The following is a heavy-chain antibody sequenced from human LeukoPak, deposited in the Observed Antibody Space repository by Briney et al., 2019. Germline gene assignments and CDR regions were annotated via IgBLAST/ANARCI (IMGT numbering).Heavy chain of an antibody. J-gene: IGHJ4*02. CDR1: GGSISSYY. D-gene: IGHD3-22*01. V-gene: IGHV4-59*01. CDR2: IYYSGST. CDR3: ARRTYFYDSSGYYFDY. Sequence: SETLSLTCTVSGGSISSYYWSWIRQPPGEGREGIGYIYYSGSTNYNPSLTSRVTISVDTAKNQCSLKLNPVTAADTALSYCARRTYFYDSSGYYFDYWGQGTLVTVSS.